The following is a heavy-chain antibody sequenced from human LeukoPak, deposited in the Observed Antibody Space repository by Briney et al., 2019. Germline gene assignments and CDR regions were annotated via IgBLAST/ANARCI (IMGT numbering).Heavy chain of an antibody. CDR2: IIPIFGTA. D-gene: IGHD2-2*01. Sequence: GDSVKVSCKASGGTFSSYAISWVRQAPGQGLEWMGGIIPIFGTANYAQKFQGRVTITADESTSTAYMELSSLRSEDTAVYYCARVVVVPAASLVYYMDVWGKGTTVTVSS. CDR3: ARVVVVPAASLVYYMDV. J-gene: IGHJ6*03. CDR1: GGTFSSYA. V-gene: IGHV1-69*13.